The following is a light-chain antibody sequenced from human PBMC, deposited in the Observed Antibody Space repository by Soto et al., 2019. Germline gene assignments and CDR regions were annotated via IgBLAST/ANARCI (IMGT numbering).Light chain of an antibody. J-gene: IGKJ2*01. V-gene: IGKV3-15*01. CDR2: GAS. CDR1: QRVSSN. Sequence: EVEMTQSPATVSVSPGERVTLSCRASQRVSSNVAWYQQKPGQAPRVLIFGASTRATGTPARFSGSGSGTEFTLTISSLQPEEFAVYYCQQYNICPPYTFGQGTKLEIK. CDR3: QQYNICPPYT.